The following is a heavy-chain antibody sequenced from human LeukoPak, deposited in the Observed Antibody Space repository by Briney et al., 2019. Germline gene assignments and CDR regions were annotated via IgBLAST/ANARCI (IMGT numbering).Heavy chain of an antibody. CDR3: ASQFSTGGY. CDR1: GFTFGSYG. Sequence: GGSLRLSCATSGFTFGSYGMHWVRQAPGKGLEWVANIKQDGSEKYYVDSVKGRFTISRDNAKNSLYLQMNSLRAEDTAVYYCASQFSTGGYWGQGTLVTVSS. V-gene: IGHV3-7*01. D-gene: IGHD1-14*01. CDR2: IKQDGSEK. J-gene: IGHJ4*02.